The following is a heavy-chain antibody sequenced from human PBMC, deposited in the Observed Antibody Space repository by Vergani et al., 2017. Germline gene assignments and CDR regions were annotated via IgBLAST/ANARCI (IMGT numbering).Heavy chain of an antibody. CDR1: GFTFSSYA. CDR3: AKVYYYYYGMDV. Sequence: EVQLLESGGGLVQPGGSLRLSCAASGFTFSSYAMSWVRQAPGKGLEWVSAISGSGGSTYYADSVKGRFTISRDNSKNTLYLQMNSLRAEDMAVYYCAKVYYYYYGMDVWGQGTTVTVSS. J-gene: IGHJ6*02. CDR2: ISGSGGST. V-gene: IGHV3-23*01.